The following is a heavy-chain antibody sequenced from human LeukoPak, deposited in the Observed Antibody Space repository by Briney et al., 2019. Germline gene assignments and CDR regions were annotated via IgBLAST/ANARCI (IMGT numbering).Heavy chain of an antibody. J-gene: IGHJ5*02. CDR1: GGPIKSYY. CDR3: ARDRRAGQSGYWFDP. CDR2: IYCSGST. Sequence: PSDPLSLPCTLSGGPIKSYYWSWIRQPPGKGLEWLGYIYCSGSTYYNPSLESRVTISVDTSKNQFSLKLTSVTAADTAVYYCARDRRAGQSGYWFDPWGQGTLVTVSS. D-gene: IGHD3-22*01. V-gene: IGHV4-59*01.